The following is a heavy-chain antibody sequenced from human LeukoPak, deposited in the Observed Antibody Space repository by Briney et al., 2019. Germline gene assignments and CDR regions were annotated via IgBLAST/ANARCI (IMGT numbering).Heavy chain of an antibody. V-gene: IGHV4-59*01. CDR1: GGSISSYY. Sequence: PSETLSLTCTVSGGSISSYYWSWIRQPPGKGLEWIGYIYYSGSTNYNPSLKSRVTISVDTSKNQFSLKLSSVTAADTAVYYCARAVYDILTGYIDYFDYWGQGTLVTVSS. J-gene: IGHJ4*02. D-gene: IGHD3-9*01. CDR2: IYYSGST. CDR3: ARAVYDILTGYIDYFDY.